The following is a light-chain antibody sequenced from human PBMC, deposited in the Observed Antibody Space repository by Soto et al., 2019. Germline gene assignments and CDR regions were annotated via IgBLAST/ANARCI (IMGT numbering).Light chain of an antibody. CDR2: GTL. Sequence: EIVLTQSPDTLSLSPGERATLSCRASQSISSSYLAWYQQKPGQAPRLLIYGTLTRATGIPDRFSGSGSGTDFTLTISRLESEDFALYFCQQYSYLVTFGGGTKVEIK. V-gene: IGKV3-20*01. CDR3: QQYSYLVT. CDR1: QSISSSY. J-gene: IGKJ4*01.